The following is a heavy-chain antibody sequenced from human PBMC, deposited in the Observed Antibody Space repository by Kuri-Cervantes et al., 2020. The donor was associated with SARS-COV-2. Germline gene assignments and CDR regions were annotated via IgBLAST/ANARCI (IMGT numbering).Heavy chain of an antibody. J-gene: IGHJ3*02. CDR3: ARVDWATPRGPFDM. D-gene: IGHD3/OR15-3a*01. V-gene: IGHV1-2*02. CDR2: INPNSGGT. CDR1: GYTFTGYY. Sequence: ASVKVSCKASGYTFTGYYMHWVRQAPGQGLEWMGWINPNSGGTNYAQKFQGRVTMTRDTSISTAYMELSRLRSNETAVYYCARVDWATPRGPFDMWGQGTLVTVSS.